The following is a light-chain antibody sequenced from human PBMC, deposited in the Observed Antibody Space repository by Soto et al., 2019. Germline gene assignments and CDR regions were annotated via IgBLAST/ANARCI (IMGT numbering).Light chain of an antibody. Sequence: DIQLTQSPSFLSASVGDRVTVTCRASQGISSYLAWYQQKPGKAPKLLIHTASTLQSGVPSRFSGSGSGTEFTLTISSLQTEDFATYYCQQRPSYPITFGQGTRLEIK. CDR1: QGISSY. CDR3: QQRPSYPIT. J-gene: IGKJ5*01. V-gene: IGKV1-9*01. CDR2: TAS.